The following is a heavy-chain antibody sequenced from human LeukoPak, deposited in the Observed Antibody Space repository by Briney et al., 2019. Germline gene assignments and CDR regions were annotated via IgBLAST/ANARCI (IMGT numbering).Heavy chain of an antibody. D-gene: IGHD3-10*01. CDR2: INPNSGGT. CDR1: GYTFTGYY. Sequence: ASVKVSCKASGYTFTGYYIHWVRQAPGQGLEWMGRINPNSGGTNYAQEFQGRVTMTRDTSISTAYMELNRLTSDDTAVYYCAREPMVRDFNWFDPWGQGTLVTVSS. CDR3: AREPMVRDFNWFDP. V-gene: IGHV1-2*06. J-gene: IGHJ5*02.